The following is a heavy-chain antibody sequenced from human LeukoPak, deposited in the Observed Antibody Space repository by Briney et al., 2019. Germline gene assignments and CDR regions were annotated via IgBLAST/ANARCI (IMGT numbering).Heavy chain of an antibody. CDR2: INPNSGGT. Sequence: ASVKVSCKASGYTFTGYYMHWVRQAPGQGLEWMGWINPNSGGTNYAQKFQGRVTMTRDTSISTAYMELSRLRSDDTAVYYCARVRGSSKGGNWFDPWGQGTLVTVSS. V-gene: IGHV1-2*02. J-gene: IGHJ5*02. CDR3: ARVRGSSKGGNWFDP. D-gene: IGHD6-6*01. CDR1: GYTFTGYY.